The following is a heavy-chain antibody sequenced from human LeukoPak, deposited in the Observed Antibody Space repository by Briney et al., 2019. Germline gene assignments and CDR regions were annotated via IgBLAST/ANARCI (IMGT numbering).Heavy chain of an antibody. CDR1: GGSVSSGSYY. D-gene: IGHD6-19*01. Sequence: SETLSLTCTVSGGSVSSGSYYWSWIRQPPGKGLEWIGYIYYSGSTNYSPSLKSRVTISVDTSKNQFSLKLSSVTAADTAVYYCARDLGLAGIDYWGQGTLVTVSS. J-gene: IGHJ4*02. V-gene: IGHV4-61*01. CDR3: ARDLGLAGIDY. CDR2: IYYSGST.